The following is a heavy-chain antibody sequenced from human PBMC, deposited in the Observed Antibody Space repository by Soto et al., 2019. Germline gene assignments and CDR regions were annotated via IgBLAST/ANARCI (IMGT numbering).Heavy chain of an antibody. CDR2: IYYSGST. Sequence: PSETLSLTCTVSGGSISSSSYYWGWIRQPPGKGLEWFGSIYYSGSTYYNPSLKSRVTISVDTSKNQFSLKLSSVTAADTAVYYCARLGYYYDSSGYLPGYYFDYWGQGTLVTVS. CDR1: GGSISSSSYY. CDR3: ARLGYYYDSSGYLPGYYFDY. J-gene: IGHJ4*02. D-gene: IGHD3-22*01. V-gene: IGHV4-39*01.